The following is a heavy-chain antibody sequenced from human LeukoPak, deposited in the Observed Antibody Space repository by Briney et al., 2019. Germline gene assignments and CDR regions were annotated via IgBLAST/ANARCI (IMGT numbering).Heavy chain of an antibody. CDR3: ARRASPDY. D-gene: IGHD2-21*01. J-gene: IGHJ4*02. CDR2: IYPGDSDT. V-gene: IGHV5-51*01. CDR1: GYSFTAYW. Sequence: REPLKISCKGSGYSFTAYWIGWVRQMPGKGLEWMGIIYPGDSDTRYSPSFQGQVTISVDKSINTAYLQWSSLQASDTAMYYCARRASPDYWGQGTLVTVSS.